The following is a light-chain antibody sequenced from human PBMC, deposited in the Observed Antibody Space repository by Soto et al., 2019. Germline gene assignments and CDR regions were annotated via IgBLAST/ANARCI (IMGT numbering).Light chain of an antibody. CDR1: QSIGSW. J-gene: IGKJ2*01. CDR2: KAS. Sequence: DNQMTQSPSTLSASVGDRVTITCRASQSIGSWLAWYKQTPGKAPKLLIYKASSLQSGVPSRFSGSVSGTEFTLTISSLQPDYFATYYCQQYNTYPSTFGQGTKLDIK. CDR3: QQYNTYPST. V-gene: IGKV1-5*03.